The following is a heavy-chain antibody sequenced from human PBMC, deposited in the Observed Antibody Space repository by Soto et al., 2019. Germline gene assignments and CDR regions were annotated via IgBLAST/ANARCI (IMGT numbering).Heavy chain of an antibody. Sequence: QITLNESGPKVVRPTETLPLTCRFSGFSLTTSGVGVGWIRQSPGKAPEWLALIYWDDDKRYSASLKSRLTITKDTSKNQVVLTVSDLDPTDTATYYCAHRVLRTVFGLVTTTAIYFDFWGQGTPVAVSS. CDR1: GFSLTTSGVG. CDR3: AHRVLRTVFGLVTTTAIYFDF. J-gene: IGHJ4*02. D-gene: IGHD3-3*01. CDR2: IYWDDDK. V-gene: IGHV2-5*02.